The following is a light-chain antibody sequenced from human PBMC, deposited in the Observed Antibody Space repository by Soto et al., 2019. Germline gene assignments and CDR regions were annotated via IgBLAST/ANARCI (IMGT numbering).Light chain of an antibody. CDR2: DAS. CDR3: QQRSNWLWT. Sequence: EIVLTQSPATLSLSPGERATLSCRASQSVSSYLAWYQQKPGQAPRLLIYDASNSATGIPARFSGSGSGTDFPLTISSLEPEDFAVYYCQQRSNWLWTFGQGTKVEIK. V-gene: IGKV3-11*01. J-gene: IGKJ1*01. CDR1: QSVSSY.